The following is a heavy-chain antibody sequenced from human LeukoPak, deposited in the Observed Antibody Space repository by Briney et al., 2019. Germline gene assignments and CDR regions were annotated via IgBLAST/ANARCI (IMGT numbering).Heavy chain of an antibody. J-gene: IGHJ6*02. V-gene: IGHV3-30*03. CDR3: ARDLSPGSYYYGMDV. Sequence: GGSLRLSCAASGFTFSSYGMHWVRQAPGKGLEWVAVISYDGSNKYYADSVKGRFTISRDNSKNTLYLQMNSLRAEDTAVYYCARDLSPGSYYYGMDVWGQGTTVTVSS. CDR1: GFTFSSYG. D-gene: IGHD3-10*01. CDR2: ISYDGSNK.